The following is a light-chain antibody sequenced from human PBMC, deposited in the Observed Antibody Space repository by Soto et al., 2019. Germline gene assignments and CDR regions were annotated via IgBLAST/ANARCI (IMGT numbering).Light chain of an antibody. Sequence: EIVLTQSPATLSLSPGERATLSCRASQSVNNYLAWYKQKPGQAPRLLIYDVFNRATGISARFSGSGSGTDLTLTTSSLEPEDFAVYYCQQRSNWPWITFGGGTRVEIK. V-gene: IGKV3-11*01. CDR1: QSVNNY. CDR3: QQRSNWPWIT. J-gene: IGKJ4*01. CDR2: DVF.